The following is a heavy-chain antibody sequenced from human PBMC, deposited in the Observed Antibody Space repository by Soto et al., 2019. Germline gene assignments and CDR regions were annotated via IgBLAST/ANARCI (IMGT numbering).Heavy chain of an antibody. Sequence: GGSLRLSCAASGFSLNSYAMHWVSQVPGKGLEWVAFISYNGKNKYYGDSVKVRFTISRDNSTKTLYLQMRILISEDTAVYYCAADGGQYGVSLLYYFLYGYQGTLVTVSS. J-gene: IGHJ4*01. CDR1: GFSLNSYA. CDR3: AADGGQYGVSLLYYFLY. D-gene: IGHD3-3*01. V-gene: IGHV3-30*15. CDR2: ISYNGKNK.